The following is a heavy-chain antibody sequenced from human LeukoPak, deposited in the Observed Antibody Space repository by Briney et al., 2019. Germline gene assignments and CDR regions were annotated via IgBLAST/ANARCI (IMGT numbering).Heavy chain of an antibody. CDR1: GGSFSGYY. V-gene: IGHV4-34*01. CDR2: INHSGST. CDR3: ARRSAIPRGPRWFDP. Sequence: SETLSLTCAVYGGSFSGYYWSWIRQPPGKGLEWIGEINHSGSTNYNPSLKSRVTISVDTSRNQFSLKLSSVTAADTAVYYCARRSAIPRGPRWFDPWGQGTLVTVSS. J-gene: IGHJ5*02.